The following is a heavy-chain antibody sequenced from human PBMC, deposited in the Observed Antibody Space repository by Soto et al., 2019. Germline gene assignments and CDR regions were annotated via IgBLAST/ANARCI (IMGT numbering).Heavy chain of an antibody. D-gene: IGHD3-10*01. Sequence: SETLSLTCTVSGGSISSGGYYWSWIRQHPGKGLEWIGYIYYSGSTNYNPALKSRVTISVDTSKNQFSLKLSSVTAADTAVYYCASYKSNYYYGMDAWGQGTTVTVPS. CDR1: GGSISSGGYY. J-gene: IGHJ6*02. CDR3: ASYKSNYYYGMDA. V-gene: IGHV4-31*03. CDR2: IYYSGST.